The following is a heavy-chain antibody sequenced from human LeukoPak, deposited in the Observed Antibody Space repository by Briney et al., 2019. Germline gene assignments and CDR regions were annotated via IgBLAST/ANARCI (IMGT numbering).Heavy chain of an antibody. Sequence: GRSLRLSCAASGFTFSSYWMHWVRQAPGKGLVWVSRINSDGSSTSYADSVKGRFTISRDNAKNTLYLQMNSLRAEDTAVYYCARARTVSTLWFGELPSPPDYWGQGTLVTVSS. CDR1: GFTFSSYW. CDR2: INSDGSST. J-gene: IGHJ4*02. D-gene: IGHD3-10*01. CDR3: ARARTVSTLWFGELPSPPDY. V-gene: IGHV3-74*01.